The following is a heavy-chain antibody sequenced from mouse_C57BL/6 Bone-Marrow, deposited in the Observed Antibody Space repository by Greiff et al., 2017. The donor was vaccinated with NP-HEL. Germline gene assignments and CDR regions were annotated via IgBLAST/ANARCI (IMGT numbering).Heavy chain of an antibody. CDR1: GFTFSSYG. V-gene: IGHV5-6*01. Sequence: EVMLVESGGDLVKPGGSLKLSCAASGFTFSSYGMSWVRQTPDKRLEWVATISSGGSYTYYPDSVKGRFTISRDNAKNTLYLQMSSLKSEDTAMYYCARLMGLPPSIDYWGQGTSVTVSS. J-gene: IGHJ4*01. CDR2: ISSGGSYT. CDR3: ARLMGLPPSIDY. D-gene: IGHD2-3*01.